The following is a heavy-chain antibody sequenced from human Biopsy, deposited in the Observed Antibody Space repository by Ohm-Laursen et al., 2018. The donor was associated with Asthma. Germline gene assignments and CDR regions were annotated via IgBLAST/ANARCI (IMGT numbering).Heavy chain of an antibody. Sequence: TLSLTCTVSGGSINNFYWSWVRQPPGKGLGSIGHVYYRGSTNYNPSLKSRVTISIDASKNQFSLKLTSVTAADTAVYYCARGVDRVTGLLDHFDSWGQGTLVTVSS. V-gene: IGHV4-59*01. J-gene: IGHJ4*02. CDR3: ARGVDRVTGLLDHFDS. D-gene: IGHD2-21*02. CDR1: GGSINNFY. CDR2: VYYRGST.